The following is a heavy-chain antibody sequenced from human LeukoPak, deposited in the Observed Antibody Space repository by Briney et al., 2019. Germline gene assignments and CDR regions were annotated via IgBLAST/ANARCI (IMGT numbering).Heavy chain of an antibody. CDR2: INPNSGGT. Sequence: EWMRCINPNSGGTNYAQKFQGRVTMTRDTSISTAYMELSRLRSEDTAVYYCARGLNWFDPWGQGTLVTVSS. J-gene: IGHJ5*02. V-gene: IGHV1-2*02. CDR3: ARGLNWFDP.